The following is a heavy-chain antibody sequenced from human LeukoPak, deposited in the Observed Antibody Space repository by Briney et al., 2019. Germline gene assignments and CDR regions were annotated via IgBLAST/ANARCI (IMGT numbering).Heavy chain of an antibody. CDR3: ARDTGFSMVRGILF. J-gene: IGHJ4*02. V-gene: IGHV7-4-1*02. CDR1: GYTFTSYS. Sequence: ASVKVSCKASGYTFTSYSMNWVRQAPGQGLEWMGWINTNTGNPTYAQGFTGRFVFSLDTSVSTAYLQISSLKAEDTAVYYCARDTGFSMVRGILFWGQGTLVTVSS. D-gene: IGHD3-10*01. CDR2: INTNTGNP.